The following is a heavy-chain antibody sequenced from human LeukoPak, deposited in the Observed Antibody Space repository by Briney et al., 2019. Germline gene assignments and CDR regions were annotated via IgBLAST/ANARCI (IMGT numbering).Heavy chain of an antibody. J-gene: IGHJ4*02. CDR2: FIPIFGTA. V-gene: IGHV1-69*01. CDR1: GGTFSSYA. Sequence: ASVKVSCKASGGTFSSYAISWVRQAPGQGLGWMGGFIPIFGTANYAQKFQARVTITADESTSTAYMELSSLRSEDTAVYYCARVSYGYSNYVSLDYWGQGTLVTVSS. D-gene: IGHD4-11*01. CDR3: ARVSYGYSNYVSLDY.